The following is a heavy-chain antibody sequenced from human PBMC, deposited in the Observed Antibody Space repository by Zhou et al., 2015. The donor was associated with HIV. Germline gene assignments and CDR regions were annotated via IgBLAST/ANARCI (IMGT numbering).Heavy chain of an antibody. D-gene: IGHD2-15*01. CDR1: RAPFSSYA. CDR2: IIPIFGTA. J-gene: IGHJ4*02. Sequence: QVQLVQSGAEVKKPGSSVKVSCKALRAPFSSYAISWVRQAPGQGLEWMGGIIPIFGTANYAQKFQGRVTMTRDTSTSTVYMELSSLRSEDTAVYYCARMYRYCSGGSCYNFFDYWGQGTLVTVSS. V-gene: IGHV1-69*06. CDR3: ARMYRYCSGGSCYNFFDY.